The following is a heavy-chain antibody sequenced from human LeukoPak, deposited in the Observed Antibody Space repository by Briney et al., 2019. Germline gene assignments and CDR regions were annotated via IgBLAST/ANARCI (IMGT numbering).Heavy chain of an antibody. V-gene: IGHV1-69*05. Sequence: SVKVSCKASGGTFSSYAISWVRQAPGQGLKWMERIIPIFGTANYAQKFQGRVTITRDESTSTVYLELSRLRSEDTAVYYCARPFFAGITRDNWFDPWGQGTLVTVSS. D-gene: IGHD1-14*01. J-gene: IGHJ5*02. CDR2: IIPIFGTA. CDR1: GGTFSSYA. CDR3: ARPFFAGITRDNWFDP.